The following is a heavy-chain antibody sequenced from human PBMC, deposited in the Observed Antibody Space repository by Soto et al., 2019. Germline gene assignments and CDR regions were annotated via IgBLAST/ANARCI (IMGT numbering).Heavy chain of an antibody. Sequence: SETLSLTCAVYGGSFSGYYWSWIRQPPGKGLEWIGEINHSGSTNYNPSLKSRVTISVDTSKNQFSLKLSSVTAADTAVYYCASSGRLTPRIAARPRGGYGMDVWGQGTTVTVSS. V-gene: IGHV4-34*01. CDR3: ASSGRLTPRIAARPRGGYGMDV. CDR2: INHSGST. D-gene: IGHD6-6*01. J-gene: IGHJ6*02. CDR1: GGSFSGYY.